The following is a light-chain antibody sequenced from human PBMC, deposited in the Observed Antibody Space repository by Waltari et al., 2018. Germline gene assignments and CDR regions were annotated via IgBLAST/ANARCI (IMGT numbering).Light chain of an antibody. J-gene: IGLJ1*01. CDR2: DVS. Sequence: QSALTQPASVSGSPEQSITISCTGTSSDIGGDNFVSWYQQHPGKAPKLILFDVSDRPSGVSMRFSGSKSGNSASLTISGLQAEDEADYYCSSYTRSSSYVFGTGTKVTVL. CDR1: SSDIGGDNF. CDR3: SSYTRSSSYV. V-gene: IGLV2-14*01.